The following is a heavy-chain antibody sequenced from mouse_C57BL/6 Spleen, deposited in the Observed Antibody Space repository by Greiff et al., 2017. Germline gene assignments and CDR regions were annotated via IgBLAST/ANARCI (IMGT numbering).Heavy chain of an antibody. CDR2: INPNNGGT. Sequence: EVQLQQSGPELVKPGASVKIPCKASGYTFTDYNMDWVKQSHGKSLEWIGDINPNNGGTIYNQKFKGKATLTVDKSSSTAYMELRSLTSEDTAVYYCAREDGYYGYWGQGTLVTVSA. CDR3: AREDGYYGY. CDR1: GYTFTDYN. D-gene: IGHD2-3*01. V-gene: IGHV1-18*01. J-gene: IGHJ3*01.